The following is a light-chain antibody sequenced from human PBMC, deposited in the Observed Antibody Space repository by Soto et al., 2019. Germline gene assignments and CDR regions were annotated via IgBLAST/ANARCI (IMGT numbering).Light chain of an antibody. J-gene: IGKJ1*01. CDR2: KAS. V-gene: IGKV1-5*03. Sequence: DIQMTQSPSTLSASVGDRVTITCRASQSISNWLAWYQQKPGKAPKLLIYKASNLESGVPSRFSGSGSGTEFPLTISSLQPDDFATYYCQQYNIYPWTFGQGTKVEIK. CDR3: QQYNIYPWT. CDR1: QSISNW.